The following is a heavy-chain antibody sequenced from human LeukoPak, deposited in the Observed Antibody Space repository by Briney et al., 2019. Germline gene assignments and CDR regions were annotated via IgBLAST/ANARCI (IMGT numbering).Heavy chain of an antibody. Sequence: ASVKVSCKASGYTFTTYSISWVRQAPGQGLEWMGWISAYNGKTNFAQRFQGRITMATDTSTSTAYMELRSLRSDDTAVYYCARDGVWGNSFTDYWGQGTLVTVSS. CDR2: ISAYNGKT. J-gene: IGHJ4*02. D-gene: IGHD3-16*01. CDR3: ARDGVWGNSFTDY. CDR1: GYTFTTYS. V-gene: IGHV1-18*01.